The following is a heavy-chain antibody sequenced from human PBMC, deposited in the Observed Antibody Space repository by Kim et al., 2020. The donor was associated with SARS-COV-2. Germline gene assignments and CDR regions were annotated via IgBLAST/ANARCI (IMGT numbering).Heavy chain of an antibody. V-gene: IGHV4-4*07. J-gene: IGHJ6*02. Sequence: SETLSLTCTVSGGSISSYYWSWIRQPAGKGLEWIGRIYTSGSTNYNPSLKSRVTMSVDTSKNQFSLKLSSVTAADTAVYYCARDLYGRGYCSGGSCNNGNYYYYGMDVWGQGTTVTVSS. CDR3: ARDLYGRGYCSGGSCNNGNYYYYGMDV. CDR2: IYTSGST. D-gene: IGHD2-15*01. CDR1: GGSISSYY.